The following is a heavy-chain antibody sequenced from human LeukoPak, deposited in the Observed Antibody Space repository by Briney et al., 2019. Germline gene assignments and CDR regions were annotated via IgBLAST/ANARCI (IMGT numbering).Heavy chain of an antibody. CDR1: GYTFSGYY. Sequence: ASVKVSCKASGYTFSGYYMQWVRQAPGQALEWMGWNTLDSGGTDYAEKFQGRVTMTRDTSISTVYMELSRLRSDDTAVYYCARGYRTGDMTIFAYWGQGTLVTVSS. D-gene: IGHD3-3*01. V-gene: IGHV1-2*02. CDR3: ARGYRTGDMTIFAY. J-gene: IGHJ4*02. CDR2: NTLDSGGT.